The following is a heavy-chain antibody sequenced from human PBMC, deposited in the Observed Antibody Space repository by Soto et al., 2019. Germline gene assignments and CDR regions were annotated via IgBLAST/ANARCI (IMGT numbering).Heavy chain of an antibody. V-gene: IGHV1-18*01. CDR1: GYTFTSYG. D-gene: IGHD6-13*01. CDR3: AREGLDGSSWLSYYYYYYGMDV. J-gene: IGHJ6*02. Sequence: QVQLVQSGAEVKKPGASVKVSCKASGYTFTSYGISWVRQAPGQGLEWMGWISAYNGNTNYAQKLQGRVTMTTDTSTRTAYMELRSLRSDDTAVYYCAREGLDGSSWLSYYYYYYGMDVWGQGTTVTVSS. CDR2: ISAYNGNT.